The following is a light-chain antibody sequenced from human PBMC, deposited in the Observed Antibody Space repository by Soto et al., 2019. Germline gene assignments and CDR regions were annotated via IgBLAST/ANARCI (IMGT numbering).Light chain of an antibody. V-gene: IGKV3-20*01. CDR2: GAS. J-gene: IGKJ4*01. CDR3: HQYDSSPLT. Sequence: EIVLTQSPGTLSLSPGGRATLSCRASQSVSSSYFAWYQQKPGQAPRLLIYGASSRATGIPDRFSGSGSGTDFTFTISRLEPEDFAVYYCHQYDSSPLTFGGGTKVEIK. CDR1: QSVSSSY.